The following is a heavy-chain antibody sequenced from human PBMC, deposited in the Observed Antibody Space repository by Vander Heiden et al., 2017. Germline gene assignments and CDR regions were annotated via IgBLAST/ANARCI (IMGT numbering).Heavy chain of an antibody. Sequence: EVQLLESGGGLVQPGGSLRLSCAASGFTFSNYAMSWVPQAPGKGLEWVSGISGSGGSTYYADSVKGRFTISRDNSKNTVYLQTNSLRAEDTAIYYCAKDKCTGGSCYQYRYWGQGTLVTVSS. CDR1: GFTFSNYA. D-gene: IGHD2-15*01. CDR2: ISGSGGST. J-gene: IGHJ4*02. CDR3: AKDKCTGGSCYQYRY. V-gene: IGHV3-23*01.